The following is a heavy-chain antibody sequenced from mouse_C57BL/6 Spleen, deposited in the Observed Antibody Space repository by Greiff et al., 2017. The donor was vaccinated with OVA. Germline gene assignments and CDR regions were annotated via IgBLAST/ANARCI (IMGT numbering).Heavy chain of an antibody. CDR2: FHPYNDDT. CDR3: ARRYYGSSYWYFDV. CDR1: GYTFTTYP. Sequence: VKLVESGAELVKPGASVKMSCKASGYTFTTYPIEWMKQNHGKSLEWIGNFHPYNDDTKYNEKFKGKATLTVEKSSSTVYLELSRLTSDDSAVYYCARRYYGSSYWYFDVWGTGTTVTVSS. J-gene: IGHJ1*03. V-gene: IGHV1-47*01. D-gene: IGHD1-1*01.